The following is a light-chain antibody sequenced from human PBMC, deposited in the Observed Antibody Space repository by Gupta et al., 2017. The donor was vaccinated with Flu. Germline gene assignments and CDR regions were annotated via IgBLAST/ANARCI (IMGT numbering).Light chain of an antibody. CDR2: AAS. J-gene: IGKJ4*01. Sequence: VGDTVTITCRASQSISSYLNWYQQKPGKSPKLLIYAASSLQSGVPSRFSGSGSGTDFTLTINSLQPEDFATYYCQQIYSTPLFGGGTKVEIK. CDR3: QQIYSTPL. V-gene: IGKV1-39*01. CDR1: QSISSY.